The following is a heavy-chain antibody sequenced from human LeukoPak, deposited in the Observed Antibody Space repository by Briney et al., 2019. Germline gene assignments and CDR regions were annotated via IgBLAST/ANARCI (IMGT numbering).Heavy chain of an antibody. Sequence: GGSLRLSCAASGFTFDDYGMSWVRQAPGKGLEWVSGINWDGGSTGYADSVKGRFTISRDNSKNTLYLQMNSLRAEDTAVYYCARGLVVPAAINYWGQGTLVTVSS. CDR3: ARGLVVPAAINY. CDR1: GFTFDDYG. D-gene: IGHD2-2*01. CDR2: INWDGGST. V-gene: IGHV3-20*04. J-gene: IGHJ4*02.